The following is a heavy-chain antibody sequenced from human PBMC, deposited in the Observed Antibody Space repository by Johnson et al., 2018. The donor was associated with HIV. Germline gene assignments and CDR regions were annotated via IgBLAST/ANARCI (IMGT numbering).Heavy chain of an antibody. J-gene: IGHJ3*02. CDR2: ISYDGSNK. CDR1: GFTFSSYA. Sequence: QVQLVESGGGVVQPGRSLRLSCAASGFTFSSYAMHWVRQAPGPGLEWVAVISYDGSNKYYADSVKGRFTISRDNAKNSLYLQMNSLRAEDTAVYYCARDPPVTTTHNAFDIWGQGTMVTVSS. D-gene: IGHD4-17*01. CDR3: ARDPPVTTTHNAFDI. V-gene: IGHV3-30-3*01.